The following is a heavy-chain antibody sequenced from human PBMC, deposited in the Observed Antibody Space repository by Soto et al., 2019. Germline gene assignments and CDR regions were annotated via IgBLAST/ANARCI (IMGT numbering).Heavy chain of an antibody. CDR3: VRGPSHGAFDI. Sequence: QVQLVESGGDVVQPGRSLRLSCAASGSTFSSYDIHWVRQAPGKGLEWVAHMSPDGNKAYYADSVKGRFIISRDNARNTVYLQVNSLRPEDTAVYHCVRGPSHGAFDIWGQGTLVTVSS. CDR1: GSTFSSYD. CDR2: MSPDGNKA. J-gene: IGHJ3*02. V-gene: IGHV3-30-3*01.